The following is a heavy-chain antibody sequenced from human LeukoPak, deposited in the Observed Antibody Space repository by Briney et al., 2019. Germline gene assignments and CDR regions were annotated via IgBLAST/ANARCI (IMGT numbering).Heavy chain of an antibody. Sequence: GGSLRLSCAASGFTFSGYSMNWVRQAPGKGLEWVSSISSSSYIYYADSVKGRFTISRDNAKNSLYLQMNSLRAEDTAVYYCARDLSPDIVVVVAAPPDAFDIWGQGTMVTVSS. J-gene: IGHJ3*02. CDR1: GFTFSGYS. V-gene: IGHV3-21*01. CDR3: ARDLSPDIVVVVAAPPDAFDI. CDR2: ISSSSYI. D-gene: IGHD2-15*01.